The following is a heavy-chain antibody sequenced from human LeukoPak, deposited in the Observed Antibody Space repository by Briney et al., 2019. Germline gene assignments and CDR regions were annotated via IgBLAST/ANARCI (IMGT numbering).Heavy chain of an antibody. CDR3: ATLPRGTEPPDYFYH. V-gene: IGHV4-59*08. J-gene: IGHJ1*01. Sequence: SETLSLTCTVSGGSMSNYYWSWIRQPPRKGMECIGSISYTGRTNYNPSLKSRVTLSVDPSKNQFSLKLSSVTAADTAVYYCATLPRGTEPPDYFYHWGQGTLVTVSS. CDR2: ISYTGRT. D-gene: IGHD1-14*01. CDR1: GGSMSNYY.